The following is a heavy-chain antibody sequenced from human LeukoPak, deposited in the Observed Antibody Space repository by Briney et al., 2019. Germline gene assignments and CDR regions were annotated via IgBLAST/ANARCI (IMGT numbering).Heavy chain of an antibody. D-gene: IGHD6-13*01. CDR1: GFTFSSYG. CDR2: IWYDGSNK. V-gene: IGHV3-33*01. CDR3: ARPPLIIAAAGSFDY. Sequence: GGSLRLSCAASGFTFSSYGMHWVRQAPGKGLEWVAVIWYDGSNKYYADSVKGRFTISRDNSKNTLYLQMNSLRAEDTAVYYCARPPLIIAAAGSFDYWGQGPLVTVPS. J-gene: IGHJ4*02.